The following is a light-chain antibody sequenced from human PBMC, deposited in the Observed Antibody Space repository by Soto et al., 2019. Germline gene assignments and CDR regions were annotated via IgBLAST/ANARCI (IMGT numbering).Light chain of an antibody. V-gene: IGLV2-8*01. Sequence: QSVLTQPPSASGSPGQSVNISCTGTSTDIGTYKYVSWYQQHPGKGPKLIIYEVTKRPSGVPDRFSGSKSGNTASLTVSGLQTEDEADYYCSSYAGVKDFVVFGGGTKLTVL. CDR1: STDIGTYKY. CDR2: EVT. J-gene: IGLJ2*01. CDR3: SSYAGVKDFVV.